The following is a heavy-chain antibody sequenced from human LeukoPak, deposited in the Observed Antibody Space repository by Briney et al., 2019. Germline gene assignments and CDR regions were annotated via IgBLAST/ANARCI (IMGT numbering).Heavy chain of an antibody. Sequence: SVKVSCKASGGTFSSYAISWVRQAPGQGLEWMGGIIPIFGTANFAQKFQGRVTITADESTSTAYMELSSLRSEDTAVYYCARQASGDSYGMDVWGQGTTVTVSS. J-gene: IGHJ6*02. CDR1: GGTFSSYA. CDR2: IIPIFGTA. D-gene: IGHD1-26*01. V-gene: IGHV1-69*13. CDR3: ARQASGDSYGMDV.